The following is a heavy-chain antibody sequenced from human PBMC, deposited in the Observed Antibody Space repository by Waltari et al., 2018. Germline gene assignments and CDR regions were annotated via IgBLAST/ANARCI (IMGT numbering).Heavy chain of an antibody. CDR1: GVAVSANF. J-gene: IGHJ5*02. CDR3: ARQLGYTYALGS. Sequence: EVQLVESGGTLIQPGGSLRLSCAISGVAVSANFFTWVRQAPGKGLECVSVIHIGGATAYADPVRGRFTISRDSSKNTLYLQMNSLRVDDTAIYYCARQLGYTYALGSWGQGTLVTVSS. V-gene: IGHV3-53*01. D-gene: IGHD5-18*01. CDR2: IHIGGAT.